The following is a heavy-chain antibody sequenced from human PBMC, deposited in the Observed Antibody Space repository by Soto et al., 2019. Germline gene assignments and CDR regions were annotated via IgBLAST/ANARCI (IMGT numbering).Heavy chain of an antibody. D-gene: IGHD2-2*01. J-gene: IGHJ5*02. CDR2: IYYSGST. CDR1: GGSISSGGYY. CDR3: ARGGLYCSSTSCPNWFDP. Sequence: TSETLSLTCTVSGGSISSGGYYWSWIRQHPGKGLEWIGYIYYSGSTYYNPSLKSRVTISVDTSKNQFSLKLSSVTAADTAVYYCARGGLYCSSTSCPNWFDPWGQGTLVTVSS. V-gene: IGHV4-31*03.